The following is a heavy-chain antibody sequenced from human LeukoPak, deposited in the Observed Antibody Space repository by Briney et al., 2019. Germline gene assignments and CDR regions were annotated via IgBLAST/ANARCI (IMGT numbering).Heavy chain of an antibody. CDR1: GGTFSSYA. CDR3: ARGVGIQLWLYNP. CDR2: IIPILGIA. V-gene: IGHV1-69*04. D-gene: IGHD5-18*01. Sequence: SVKVSCKASGGTFSSYAISWVRQAPGQGLEWMGRIIPILGIANYAQKFQGRVTITADRSTSTAYMELSSLRSEDTAVYYCARGVGIQLWLYNPWGQGTLVTVSS. J-gene: IGHJ5*02.